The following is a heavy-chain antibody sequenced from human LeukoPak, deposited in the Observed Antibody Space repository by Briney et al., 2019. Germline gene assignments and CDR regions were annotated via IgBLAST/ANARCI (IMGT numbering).Heavy chain of an antibody. CDR2: ISYDGSNK. V-gene: IGHV3-30*03. Sequence: HPGRSLRLSCAASGFTFSSYGMHWVRQAPGKGLEWVAVISYDGSNKYYADSVKGRFTISRDNSKNTLYLQMNSLRAEDTAVYYCARTHGYSMDVWGKGTTVTISS. CDR1: GFTFSSYG. CDR3: ARTHGYSMDV. J-gene: IGHJ6*03.